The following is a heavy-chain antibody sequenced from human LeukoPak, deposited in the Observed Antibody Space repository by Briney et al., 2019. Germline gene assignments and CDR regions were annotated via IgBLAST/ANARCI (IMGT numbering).Heavy chain of an antibody. CDR2: IYHSGST. CDR1: GGSISSGGYY. D-gene: IGHD3-16*01. J-gene: IGHJ4*02. Sequence: SQTLSLTCTVSGGSISSGGYYWSWIRQPPGKGLEWIGYIYHSGSTYYNPSLKSRVTISVDRSKNQFSLELSSVTAADTAVYYCARAWDYDLDYWGQGTLVTVSS. CDR3: ARAWDYDLDY. V-gene: IGHV4-30-2*01.